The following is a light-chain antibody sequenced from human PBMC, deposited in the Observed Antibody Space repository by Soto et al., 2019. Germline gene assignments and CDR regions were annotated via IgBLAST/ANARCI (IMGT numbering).Light chain of an antibody. CDR1: QTVSSTS. CDR3: QRYDSLRT. Sequence: EIVLTQSPGTLSLSPGDRATLSCRASQTVSSTSLAWYQQKPGQAPRLLIYATSNRATGIPGRFSGSGSGTDFTLTITRLEAEDFAMYYCQRYDSLRTFGQGTRVEIK. V-gene: IGKV3-20*01. J-gene: IGKJ5*01. CDR2: ATS.